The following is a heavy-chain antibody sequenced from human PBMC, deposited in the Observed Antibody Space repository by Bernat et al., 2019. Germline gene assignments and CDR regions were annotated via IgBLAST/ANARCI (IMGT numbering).Heavy chain of an antibody. CDR3: AKDDAYGDSVFIVIDAVDI. CDR2: ISCDGINK. V-gene: IGHV3-30*18. J-gene: IGHJ3*02. Sequence: QVQLVESGGGVVQPGRSLRLSCAASGFTFSSYGMHWVRQAPGKGLEWVAVISCDGINKYYADSVKGRFTISRDNSKNTLYLQMNSLRAEYTAVYYCAKDDAYGDSVFIVIDAVDIWGQGTMVTVSS. CDR1: GFTFSSYG. D-gene: IGHD4-17*01.